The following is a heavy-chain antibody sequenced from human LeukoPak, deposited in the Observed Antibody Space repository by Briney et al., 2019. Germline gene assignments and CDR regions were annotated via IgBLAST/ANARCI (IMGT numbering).Heavy chain of an antibody. J-gene: IGHJ4*02. CDR3: ARHDYGDHFDY. Sequence: SETLSLTCAVSGASISSSYWWSWVRQPPGKGLEWIGEIYHSGSTNYNPSLKSRVTISVDKSKNQFSLKLSSVTAADTAVYYCARHDYGDHFDYWGQGTLVTVSS. D-gene: IGHD4-17*01. CDR2: IYHSGST. V-gene: IGHV4-4*02. CDR1: GASISSSYW.